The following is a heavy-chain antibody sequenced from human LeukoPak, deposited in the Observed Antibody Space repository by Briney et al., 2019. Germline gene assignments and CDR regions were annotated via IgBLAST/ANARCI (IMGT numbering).Heavy chain of an antibody. V-gene: IGHV4-61*09. CDR3: ARGSYDSSGYPIPYWYFDL. J-gene: IGHJ2*01. CDR1: GGSISSGSYY. Sequence: SETLSLTCTVSGGSISSGSYYWSWIRQPAGKGLEWIGHIYTSGSTNYNPSLKSRVTISVDTSKNQFSLKLSSVTAADTAVYYCARGSYDSSGYPIPYWYFDLWGRGTLVTVSS. CDR2: IYTSGST. D-gene: IGHD3-22*01.